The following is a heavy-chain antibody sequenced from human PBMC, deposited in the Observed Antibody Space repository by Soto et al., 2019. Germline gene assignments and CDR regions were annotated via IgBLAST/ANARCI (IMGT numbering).Heavy chain of an antibody. D-gene: IGHD4-17*01. Sequence: QVKLVQSGAEVKKPGASVKVSCKASGYTFTSYDINWVRQATGQGLEWMGWMNPNSGNTGYAQKFQGRVTMTRNTSISTAYMELSSLRSEDTAVYYCATADYGDYGGGYYFDYWGQGTLVTVSS. J-gene: IGHJ4*02. V-gene: IGHV1-8*01. CDR1: GYTFTSYD. CDR3: ATADYGDYGGGYYFDY. CDR2: MNPNSGNT.